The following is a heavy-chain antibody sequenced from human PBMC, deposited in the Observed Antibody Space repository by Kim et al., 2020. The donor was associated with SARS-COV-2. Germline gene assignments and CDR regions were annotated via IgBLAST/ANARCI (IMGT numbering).Heavy chain of an antibody. CDR3: AKESDIAAAGTGPCFDC. D-gene: IGHD6-13*01. J-gene: IGHJ4*02. Sequence: GGSLRLSCAASGFTFSSYAMHWVRQAPGKGLEWVAVIWYDGSNKYYADSVKGRFTISRDNSKNTLYLQMNSLRAEDTAVYYCAKESDIAAAGTGPCFDCWGQGTLVTVSS. CDR1: GFTFSSYA. V-gene: IGHV3-33*06. CDR2: IWYDGSNK.